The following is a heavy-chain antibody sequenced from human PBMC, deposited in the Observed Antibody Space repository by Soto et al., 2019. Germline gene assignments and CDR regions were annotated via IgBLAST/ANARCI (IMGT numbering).Heavy chain of an antibody. V-gene: IGHV3-74*01. D-gene: IGHD3-22*01. CDR1: GFTFSSYA. Sequence: PGGSLRLSCAASGFTFSSYAMHWVRQAPGKGLVWVSRINSDGSSTSYADSVKGRFTISRDNAKNTLYLQMNSLRAEDTAVYYCAIYETYYYDSSGYYPLTYGMDVWGQGTTVTVSS. CDR2: INSDGSST. J-gene: IGHJ6*02. CDR3: AIYETYYYDSSGYYPLTYGMDV.